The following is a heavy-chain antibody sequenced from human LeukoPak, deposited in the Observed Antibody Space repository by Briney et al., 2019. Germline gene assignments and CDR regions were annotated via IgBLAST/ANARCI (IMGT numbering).Heavy chain of an antibody. CDR3: ARDLWGSSLYYYYYYGMDV. V-gene: IGHV4-59*01. D-gene: IGHD6-6*01. J-gene: IGHJ6*02. CDR2: IYYSGST. CDR1: GGSISSYY. Sequence: PSETLSLTCTVSGGSISSYYWSWIRQPPGKWLEWIRSIYYSGSTNYNPSLKSRVTISVDTSKNQFSLKLSSVTAADTAVYYCARDLWGSSLYYYYYYGMDVWGQGTTVTVSS.